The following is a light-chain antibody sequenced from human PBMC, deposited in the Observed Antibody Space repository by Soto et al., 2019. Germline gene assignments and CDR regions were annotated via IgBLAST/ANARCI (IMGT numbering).Light chain of an antibody. CDR2: DVT. Sequence: QSALTQPRSVSGSPGQSLSISCTGTSSNVGDYNYVSWYQQHPGKAPKLMIYDVTKRPSGVPDRFSGSKSGNTASLTISGLQAEDEADYYCCSYAGAYTFGIFGGGTKLTLL. CDR1: SSNVGDYNY. V-gene: IGLV2-11*01. CDR3: CSYAGAYTFGI. J-gene: IGLJ2*01.